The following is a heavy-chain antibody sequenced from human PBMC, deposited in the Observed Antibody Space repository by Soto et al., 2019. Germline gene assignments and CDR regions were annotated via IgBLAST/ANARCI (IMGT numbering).Heavy chain of an antibody. CDR2: IYYSGST. Sequence: SETLSLTCTVSGGSISSSGYYWGWIRQPPGKGLEWIGSIYYSGSTYYNPSLKSRVTISVDTSKNQFSLKLSSVTAADTAVYYCARLFSSRVNPWFDPWGQGTLVTVSS. V-gene: IGHV4-39*01. J-gene: IGHJ5*02. D-gene: IGHD3-10*01. CDR3: ARLFSSRVNPWFDP. CDR1: GGSISSSGYY.